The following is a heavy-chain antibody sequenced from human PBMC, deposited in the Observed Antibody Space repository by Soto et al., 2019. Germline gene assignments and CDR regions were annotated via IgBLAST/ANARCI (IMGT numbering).Heavy chain of an antibody. CDR1: GYTFTSYG. V-gene: IGHV1-18*01. Sequence: ASVKVSCKASGYTFTSYGIRWVRQAPGHGLEWMGWISAYNGNTNYAQKLQGRVTMTTDTSTSTAYMELSSLRSEDTAVYYCARHPSTTVVTKDAFDIWGQGTMVTVSS. J-gene: IGHJ3*02. CDR2: ISAYNGNT. D-gene: IGHD4-17*01. CDR3: ARHPSTTVVTKDAFDI.